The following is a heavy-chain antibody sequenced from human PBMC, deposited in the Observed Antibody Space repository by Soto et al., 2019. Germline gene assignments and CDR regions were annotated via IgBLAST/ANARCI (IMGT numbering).Heavy chain of an antibody. CDR1: GLSLSSNGVG. CDR3: GHSHSDDYRRFDY. CDR2: IYWDDDK. J-gene: IGHJ4*02. V-gene: IGHV2-5*02. D-gene: IGHD3-16*01. Sequence: QITLKESGPTLVKPTQTPTLTCTFSGLSLSSNGVGVGWIRQPPGKALEWLALIYWDDDKRYSPSLKSRLTITKDTSNHQVVLTMTNMDPVDTGTYYCGHSHSDDYRRFDYWGQSALVTVSS.